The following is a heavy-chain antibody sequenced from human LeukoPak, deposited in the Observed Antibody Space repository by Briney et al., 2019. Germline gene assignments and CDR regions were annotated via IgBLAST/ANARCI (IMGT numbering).Heavy chain of an antibody. Sequence: ASVKVSCKASGYTFTSYGISWVRQAPGQGLEWMGWISAYDGNTNYAQKLQGRVTMTTDTSTSTAYMELRSLRSDDTAVYYCARDIMGSSSWHRAVLIFDYWGQGTLVTVSS. J-gene: IGHJ4*02. D-gene: IGHD6-13*01. CDR1: GYTFTSYG. V-gene: IGHV1-18*01. CDR3: ARDIMGSSSWHRAVLIFDY. CDR2: ISAYDGNT.